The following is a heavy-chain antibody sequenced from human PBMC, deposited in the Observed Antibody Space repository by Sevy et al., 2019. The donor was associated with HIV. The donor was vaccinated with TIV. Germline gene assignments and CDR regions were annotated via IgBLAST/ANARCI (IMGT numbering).Heavy chain of an antibody. CDR3: ARLGGLRFLGYYYYYGMDV. CDR1: GYTFTGYY. D-gene: IGHD3-3*01. Sequence: ASVKVSCKASGYTFTGYYMHWVRQAPGQGLEWMGWINPNSGGTNYAQKFQGRVTMTRDTSISTAYMELSRLRSDDTAVYYCARLGGLRFLGYYYYYGMDVWGQGTTVTVSS. V-gene: IGHV1-2*02. J-gene: IGHJ6*02. CDR2: INPNSGGT.